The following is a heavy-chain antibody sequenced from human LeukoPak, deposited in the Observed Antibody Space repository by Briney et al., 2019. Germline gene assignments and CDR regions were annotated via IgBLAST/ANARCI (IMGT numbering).Heavy chain of an antibody. V-gene: IGHV3-15*01. J-gene: IGHJ4*02. CDR1: GFTFSNAW. D-gene: IGHD3-10*01. CDR2: IKSKIDGGPT. Sequence: GGSLRLSCAASGFTFSNAWMNWVRQAPGKGLEWIGRIKSKIDGGPTDYAAPVKGRFTISRDDSKSTLYLQMNGLKTEDTGVYYCTTERAVWFGELFDYYDYWGQGTLVTVSS. CDR3: TTERAVWFGELFDYYDY.